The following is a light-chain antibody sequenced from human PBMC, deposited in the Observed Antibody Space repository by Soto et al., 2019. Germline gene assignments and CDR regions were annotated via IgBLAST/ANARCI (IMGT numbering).Light chain of an antibody. CDR3: QQYENWPG. V-gene: IGKV3-15*01. CDR1: QSVSSN. CDR2: DAS. J-gene: IGKJ4*01. Sequence: EIVMTQSPVTLSVSPGERATLSCRASQSVSSNLAWYQQKPGQAPRLLIYDASTRATGIPARFSGSGSGTEFTLTISSLQSEDFAVYYCQQYENWPGFGGGTKVDIK.